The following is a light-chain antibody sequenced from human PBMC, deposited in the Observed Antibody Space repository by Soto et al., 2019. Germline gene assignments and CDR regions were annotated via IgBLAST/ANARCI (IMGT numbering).Light chain of an antibody. CDR3: QQYSRYSIT. CDR1: QSISYW. CDR2: KAS. J-gene: IGKJ4*01. Sequence: DLQMTQSPSTLSASVGDRVTITCRASQSISYWLAWYQQKPGKAPTVLIYKASTLESGVPSRFSGSGSGTEFTLTISSLQPDDFATYYCQQYSRYSITFGGGTKVESK. V-gene: IGKV1-5*03.